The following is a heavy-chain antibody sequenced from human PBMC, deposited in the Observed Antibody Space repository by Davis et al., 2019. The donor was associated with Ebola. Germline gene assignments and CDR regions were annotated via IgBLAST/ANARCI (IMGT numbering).Heavy chain of an antibody. Sequence: SVKVSCKASGGTFSNYDINWVRQAPGQGLEWMGRIIPILGIANYAQKFQGRVTITADKSTSTAYMELSSLRSEDTAVYYCARAHNYGSYYYYGMDVWGQGTTVTVSS. CDR3: ARAHNYGSYYYYGMDV. CDR1: GGTFSNYD. V-gene: IGHV1-69*04. J-gene: IGHJ6*02. CDR2: IIPILGIA. D-gene: IGHD3-10*01.